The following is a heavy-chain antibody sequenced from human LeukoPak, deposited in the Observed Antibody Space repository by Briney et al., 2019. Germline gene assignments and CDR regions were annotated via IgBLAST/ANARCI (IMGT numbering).Heavy chain of an antibody. CDR1: GFPFGSFG. J-gene: IGHJ5*02. V-gene: IGHV3-33*08. Sequence: GGPRRLPCAPSGFPFGSFGMHGFRQPPGKKREGVEFIWDDGNNKRYANSVNGRFTNSRDNSENTLYLQMNGLTAEDTAMYYCARDSYQDYYGRFDPWGQGTLVIVSS. CDR3: ARDSYQDYYGRFDP. CDR2: IWDDGNNK. D-gene: IGHD3-10*01.